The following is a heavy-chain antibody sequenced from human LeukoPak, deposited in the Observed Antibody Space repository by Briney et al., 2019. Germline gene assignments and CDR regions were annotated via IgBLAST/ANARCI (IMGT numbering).Heavy chain of an antibody. Sequence: GGSLRLSCAASGFTFSSYEINWVRQAPGKGLEWVSYISNSGSTIYYADPVKGRFTISRDNAKNSLYLQMNSLRAEDTAVYYCARDGKDYDSSGYHFDYWGQGTLVTVSS. V-gene: IGHV3-48*03. D-gene: IGHD3-22*01. CDR2: ISNSGSTI. CDR1: GFTFSSYE. J-gene: IGHJ4*02. CDR3: ARDGKDYDSSGYHFDY.